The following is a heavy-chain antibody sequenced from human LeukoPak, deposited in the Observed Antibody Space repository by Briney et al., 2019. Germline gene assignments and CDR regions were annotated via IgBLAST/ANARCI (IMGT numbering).Heavy chain of an antibody. CDR2: INHSGST. CDR3: ARGHRRDYVNY. J-gene: IGHJ4*02. Sequence: SDTLSLTCAVYRGSFSAYYWSWIRQPPRKGLEWIGEINHSGSTNYNPSLKSRVTISVDTSKNQFSLKLSSVTAADTAVYYCARGHRRDYVNYWGQGTLVTVSS. CDR1: RGSFSAYY. V-gene: IGHV4-34*01.